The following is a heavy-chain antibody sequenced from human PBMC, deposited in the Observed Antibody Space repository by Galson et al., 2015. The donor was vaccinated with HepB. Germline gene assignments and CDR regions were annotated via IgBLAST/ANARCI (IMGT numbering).Heavy chain of an antibody. CDR1: GFTFSSYW. CDR2: IHSDGSST. CDR3: ARVGGAWGNDAFDI. D-gene: IGHD3-16*01. Sequence: SLRLSCAASGFTFSSYWMHWVRQAPGKGLVWVSRIHSDGSSTSYADSVKGRFTISRDNAKNTLYLQMNSLRAEDTAVYYCARVGGAWGNDAFDIWGQGTMVTVSS. V-gene: IGHV3-74*01. J-gene: IGHJ3*02.